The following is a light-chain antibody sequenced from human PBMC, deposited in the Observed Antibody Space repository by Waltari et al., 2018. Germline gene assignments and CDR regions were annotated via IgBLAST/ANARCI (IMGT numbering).Light chain of an antibody. CDR1: SGNIATNY. CDR2: EDN. Sequence: FMLTQPHSVSESPGKTVTISCTRSSGNIATNYVHWYQQRPGSAPTKVIYEDNQSPSGVPDRFSGSIDSSSNSASLIISGLKAEDEADYYCQSFDSSHVVFGGGTKLTVL. V-gene: IGLV6-57*03. CDR3: QSFDSSHVV. J-gene: IGLJ2*01.